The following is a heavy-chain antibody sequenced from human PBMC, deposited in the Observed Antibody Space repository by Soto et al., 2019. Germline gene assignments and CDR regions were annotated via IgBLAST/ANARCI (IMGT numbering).Heavy chain of an antibody. V-gene: IGHV3-23*01. J-gene: IGHJ4*02. Sequence: QPGGALRLTCAASGFTFISSAISWVRQAPGKGLEWVSAVSANGQGIYYADSVRGRFTISRDNSKNTVFLHMDSLSAEDTAVYYCAKDRHYPRDYFHYWGQGTLVTVSS. CDR1: GFTFISSA. CDR3: AKDRHYPRDYFHY. D-gene: IGHD3-10*01. CDR2: VSANGQGI.